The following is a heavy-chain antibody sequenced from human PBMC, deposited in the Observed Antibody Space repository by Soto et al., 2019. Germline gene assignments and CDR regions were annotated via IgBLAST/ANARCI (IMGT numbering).Heavy chain of an antibody. Sequence: SSYAMGWVRQAPGKGLELVSAISGSGGSTYYADSVKGRFTISRDNSKNTLYLQMNSLRAEDTAVYYCAKKVGDDYSNYSGDYGMDVWGQGTTVTVSS. CDR3: AKKVGDDYSNYSGDYGMDV. CDR2: ISGSGGST. J-gene: IGHJ6*02. CDR1: SSYA. D-gene: IGHD4-4*01. V-gene: IGHV3-23*01.